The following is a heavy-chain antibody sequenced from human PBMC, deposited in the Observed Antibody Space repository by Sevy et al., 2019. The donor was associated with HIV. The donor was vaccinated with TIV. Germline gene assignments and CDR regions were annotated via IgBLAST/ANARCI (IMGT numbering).Heavy chain of an antibody. V-gene: IGHV3-15*01. CDR1: GFTFSSAW. Sequence: GGSLRLSCAGSGFTFSSAWMSWVRLAPGKGLEWVGRIKSKTDGGTIDYAAPVKGRFTISREESKNTRYLQMNSLKTEDTAVYYGITDPGYRGYDEEVINYYYYGMDVWGQGTTVTVSS. J-gene: IGHJ6*02. CDR3: ITDPGYRGYDEEVINYYYYGMDV. D-gene: IGHD5-12*01. CDR2: IKSKTDGGTI.